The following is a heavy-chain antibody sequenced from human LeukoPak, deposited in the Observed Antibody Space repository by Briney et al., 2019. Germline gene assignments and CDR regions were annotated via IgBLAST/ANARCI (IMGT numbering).Heavy chain of an antibody. CDR3: VSLIGPNTFDF. D-gene: IGHD3-16*01. CDR1: GVSIGSNSYY. CDR2: IYYGGST. J-gene: IGHJ3*01. Sequence: PSETLSLTCTVSGVSIGSNSYYWGWIRQPPGKGLEWIGNIYYGGSTYYDSSLKSRVTISVDASRTQFSLNLSSVTAADTAVYYCVSLIGPNTFDFWGRGTFVTVSS. V-gene: IGHV4-39*01.